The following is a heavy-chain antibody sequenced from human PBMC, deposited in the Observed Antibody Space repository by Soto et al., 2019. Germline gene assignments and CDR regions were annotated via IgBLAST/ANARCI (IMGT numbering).Heavy chain of an antibody. D-gene: IGHD3-22*01. CDR1: GGSISSGGYY. CDR2: IYYSGST. Sequence: PSETLSLTCTVSGGSISSGGYYWSWIRQHPGKGLEWIGYIYYSGSTYYNPSLKSRVTISVDTSKNQFSLKLSSVTAADTAVYYCARASHYYDRVNYFDYWGQGTLVTVSS. J-gene: IGHJ4*02. V-gene: IGHV4-31*03. CDR3: ARASHYYDRVNYFDY.